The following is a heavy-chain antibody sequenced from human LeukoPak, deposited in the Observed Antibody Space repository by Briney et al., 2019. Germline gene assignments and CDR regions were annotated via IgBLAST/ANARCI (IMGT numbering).Heavy chain of an antibody. Sequence: GRSLRLSCAASGFTFSSYGMHWVRQAPGKGLEWVAVISYDGSNKYYADSVKGRFTISRDDSKNTLYLQMNSLRAEDTAVYYCAKVYYYDSSGYYAPFDYWGQGTLVTVSS. CDR3: AKVYYYDSSGYYAPFDY. V-gene: IGHV3-30*18. CDR1: GFTFSSYG. J-gene: IGHJ4*02. D-gene: IGHD3-22*01. CDR2: ISYDGSNK.